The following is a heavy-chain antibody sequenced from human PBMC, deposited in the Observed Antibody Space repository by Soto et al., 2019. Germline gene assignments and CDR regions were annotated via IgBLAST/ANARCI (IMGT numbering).Heavy chain of an antibody. CDR2: ISSSSSYI. J-gene: IGHJ6*02. Sequence: GGSLRLSCAASGFTFSSYSMNWVRQAPGKGLEWVSSISSSSSYIYYADSVKGRLTISRDNAKNSLYLQMNSLRAEDTAVYYCARDGLPMTTVTTDYYYGMDVWGQGTTVTVSS. CDR1: GFTFSSYS. V-gene: IGHV3-21*01. D-gene: IGHD4-4*01. CDR3: ARDGLPMTTVTTDYYYGMDV.